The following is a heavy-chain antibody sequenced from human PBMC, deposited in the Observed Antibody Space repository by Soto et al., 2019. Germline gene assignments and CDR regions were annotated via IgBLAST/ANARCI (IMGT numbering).Heavy chain of an antibody. CDR2: IIPILGIA. CDR1: GGTFSSYT. CDR3: ARAYTPALYYGY. Sequence: SVKVSCKASGGTFSSYTISWVRQAPGQGLEWMGRIIPILGIANYAQKFQGRVTITADKSTSTAYMELSSLRSEDTAVYYCARAYTPALYYGYWGQGTLVTVSS. J-gene: IGHJ4*02. V-gene: IGHV1-69*02. D-gene: IGHD3-10*01.